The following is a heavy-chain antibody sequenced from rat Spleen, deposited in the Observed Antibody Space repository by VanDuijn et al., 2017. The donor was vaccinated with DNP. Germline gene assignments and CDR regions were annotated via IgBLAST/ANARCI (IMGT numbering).Heavy chain of an antibody. CDR1: GFTFSDYY. Sequence: EVQLVEYGGGLVQPGRSLKLSCAASGFTFSDYYMAWVRQAPTKGLEWVAYISYDGGSPNYGDSVKGRFTISRDNAKSTLYRQMNSLRSEDMATYYCARPKSGYWFFDFWGPGTMVTVSS. D-gene: IGHD4-3*01. CDR3: ARPKSGYWFFDF. V-gene: IGHV5-22*01. J-gene: IGHJ1*01. CDR2: ISYDGGSP.